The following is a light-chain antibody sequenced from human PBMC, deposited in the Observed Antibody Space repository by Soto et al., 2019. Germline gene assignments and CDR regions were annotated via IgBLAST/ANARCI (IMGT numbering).Light chain of an antibody. CDR2: AAS. CDR3: QKYDSAPWT. Sequence: DIQMTQSPSSLSATVRDRVTITCRASQGISNYLAWYQQKPGKVPKLLIYAASTLQSGVPSRLSGSGSGTDFTLTISSLQPEDVATDYCQKYDSAPWTFGQGTKVEIK. J-gene: IGKJ1*01. V-gene: IGKV1-27*01. CDR1: QGISNY.